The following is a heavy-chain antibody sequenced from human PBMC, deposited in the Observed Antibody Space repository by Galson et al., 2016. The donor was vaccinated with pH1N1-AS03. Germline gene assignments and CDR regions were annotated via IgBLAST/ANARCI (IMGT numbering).Heavy chain of an antibody. Sequence: PALVKPTQTLTLTCSLSGVSVPSSGLAVGWFRLPPGKALEWLALIYWDYAKRFSPSLRNRLTITKDTSRNQAVLTVTNVDPLDTATYFCALPNSWGNAFEIWGPGTMVTVAS. CDR2: IYWDYAK. CDR1: GVSVPSSGLA. CDR3: ALPNSWGNAFEI. D-gene: IGHD3-16*01. V-gene: IGHV2-5*02. J-gene: IGHJ3*02.